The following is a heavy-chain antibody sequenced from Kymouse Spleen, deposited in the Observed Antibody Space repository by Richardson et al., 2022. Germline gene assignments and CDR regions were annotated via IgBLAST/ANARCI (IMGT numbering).Heavy chain of an antibody. D-gene: IGHD3-3*01. J-gene: IGHJ4*02. CDR3: TTHDFWSGYYPFDY. CDR1: GFTFSNAW. V-gene: IGHV3-15*01. Sequence: EVQLVESGGGLVKPGGSLRLSCAASGFTFSNAWMSWVRQAPGKGLEWVGRIKSKTDGGTTDYAAPVKGRFTISRDDSKNTLYLQMNSLKTEDTAVYYCTTHDFWSGYYPFDYWGQGTLVTVSS. CDR2: IKSKTDGGTT.